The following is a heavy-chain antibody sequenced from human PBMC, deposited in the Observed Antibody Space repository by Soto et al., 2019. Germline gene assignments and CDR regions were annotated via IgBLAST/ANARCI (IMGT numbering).Heavy chain of an antibody. CDR3: ARGIAAAGLYYYYYYGMDV. J-gene: IGHJ6*02. V-gene: IGHV4-31*03. Sequence: SETLSLTCTVSGGSISSGGYYWSWIRQHPGKGLEWIGYIYYSGSTYYNPSLKSRVTVSVDTSKNQFSLKLSSVTAADTAVYYCARGIAAAGLYYYYYYGMDVWGQGTTVTVSS. CDR2: IYYSGST. D-gene: IGHD6-13*01. CDR1: GGSISSGGYY.